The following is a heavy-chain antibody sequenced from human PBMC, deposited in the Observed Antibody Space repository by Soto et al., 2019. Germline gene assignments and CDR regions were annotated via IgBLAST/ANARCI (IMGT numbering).Heavy chain of an antibody. V-gene: IGHV3-7*05. J-gene: IGHJ6*02. D-gene: IGHD5-18*01. CDR2: INQDGSEA. CDR1: GFTFRTYW. Sequence: EVQLVESGGGLVQPGGSLRLSCGASGFTFRTYWLSWVRQVPGKGLEWVANINQDGSEANYVDSVKGRFTISRDNAKNSLYLKMSRLRAEDTALYYCARDGSTSWYSYDYHGMDVWGQGTTVTVSS. CDR3: ARDGSTSWYSYDYHGMDV.